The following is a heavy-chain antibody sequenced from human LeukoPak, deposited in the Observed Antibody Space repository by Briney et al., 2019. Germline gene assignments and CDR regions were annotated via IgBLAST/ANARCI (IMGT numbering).Heavy chain of an antibody. CDR2: IYYTGNT. Sequence: SETLSLTCTVSGISISSSNSYWGWIRQPPGKGLEWIGSIYYTGNTYYNASLKSRVTISVDTSKNQFSLKLSSVTAADTAVYYCARGGLWSGSSWYFDYWGQGTLVTVSS. J-gene: IGHJ4*02. CDR1: GISISSSNSY. CDR3: ARGGLWSGSSWYFDY. V-gene: IGHV4-39*07. D-gene: IGHD6-13*01.